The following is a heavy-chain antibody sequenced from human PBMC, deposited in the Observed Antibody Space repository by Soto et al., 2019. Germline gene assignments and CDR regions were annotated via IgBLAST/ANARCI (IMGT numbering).Heavy chain of an antibody. D-gene: IGHD6-19*01. CDR2: FDPEDGET. CDR1: GYTLTELS. V-gene: IGHV1-24*01. CDR3: ATDPHGVGQWLIHHY. Sequence: GASVKVSCKVSGYTLTELSMHWVRQAPGKGLEWMGGFDPEDGETIYAQKFQGRVTMTEDTSTDTAYMELSSLRSEDTAVYYCATDPHGVGQWLIHHYWGQGALVTVSS. J-gene: IGHJ4*02.